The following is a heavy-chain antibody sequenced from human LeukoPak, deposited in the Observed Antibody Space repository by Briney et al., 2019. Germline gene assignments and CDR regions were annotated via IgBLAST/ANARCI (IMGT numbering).Heavy chain of an antibody. Sequence: GGSLRLSCAASGFTFSSYAMHWVRQAPGKGLEWVAVISYDGSNKYYADSVKGRFTISRDNSKNTLYLQMNSLRAEDTAVYYCARDGVVLAAMQVSYYYYYMDVWGKGTTVTVSS. CDR1: GFTFSSYA. CDR3: ARDGVVLAAMQVSYYYYYMDV. D-gene: IGHD2-2*01. V-gene: IGHV3-30*04. CDR2: ISYDGSNK. J-gene: IGHJ6*03.